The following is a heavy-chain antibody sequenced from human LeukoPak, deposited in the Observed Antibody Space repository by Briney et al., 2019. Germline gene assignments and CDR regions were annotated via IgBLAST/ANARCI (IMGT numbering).Heavy chain of an antibody. J-gene: IGHJ3*02. CDR2: IYSGGST. CDR1: GFIFSNAW. Sequence: GGSLRLSCAVSGFIFSNAWMSWVRQAPGKGLEWVSVIYSGGSTYYADSVKGRFTISRDNSKNTLYLQMNSLRAEDTAVYYCARERSYRIAEDDAFDIWGQGTMVTVSS. D-gene: IGHD6-13*01. CDR3: ARERSYRIAEDDAFDI. V-gene: IGHV3-53*01.